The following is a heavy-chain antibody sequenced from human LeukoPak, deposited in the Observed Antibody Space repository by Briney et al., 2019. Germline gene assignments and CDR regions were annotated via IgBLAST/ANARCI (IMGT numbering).Heavy chain of an antibody. CDR1: GGSISSSSYY. Sequence: PSETLSLTCTVSGGSISSSSYYWGWIRQPPGKGLEWIGSIYYSGSTYYNPSLKSRVTISVDTSKNQFSLKLSSVTAADTAVYYCARHVWSGYYSEVIGSEFDYWGQGTLVTVSS. D-gene: IGHD3-3*01. V-gene: IGHV4-39*01. CDR2: IYYSGST. J-gene: IGHJ4*02. CDR3: ARHVWSGYYSEVIGSEFDY.